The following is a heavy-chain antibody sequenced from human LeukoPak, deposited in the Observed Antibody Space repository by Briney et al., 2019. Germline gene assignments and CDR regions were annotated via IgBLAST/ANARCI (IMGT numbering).Heavy chain of an antibody. D-gene: IGHD3-22*01. J-gene: IGHJ6*02. CDR3: ARDPGVYYDSSGSPIGGMDV. CDR2: INHSGST. CDR1: GGSFSGYY. V-gene: IGHV4-34*01. Sequence: SETLSLTCAVYGGSFSGYYWSWIRQPPGKGLEWIGEINHSGSTNYNPSLKSRVTISVDTSKNQFSLKLSSVTAADTAVYYCARDPGVYYDSSGSPIGGMDVWGQGTTVTVSS.